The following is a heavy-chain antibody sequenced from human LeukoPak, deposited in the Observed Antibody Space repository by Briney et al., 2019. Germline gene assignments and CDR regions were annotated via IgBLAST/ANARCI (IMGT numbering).Heavy chain of an antibody. Sequence: GESLKISCKGSGYSFTSYWIGWVRQMPGRGLELMEIIYPGDSATTYSPSFQGQVSISADKSITTAYLQWSSLKASDTAMYFCARSGRYYYDSSGYHFDPFHYWGQGTLVTVSS. CDR2: IYPGDSAT. J-gene: IGHJ4*02. D-gene: IGHD3-22*01. CDR1: GYSFTSYW. CDR3: ARSGRYYYDSSGYHFDPFHY. V-gene: IGHV5-51*01.